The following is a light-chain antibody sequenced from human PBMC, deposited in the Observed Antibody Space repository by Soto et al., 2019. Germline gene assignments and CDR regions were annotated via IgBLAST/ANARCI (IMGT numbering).Light chain of an antibody. CDR3: HHYGSSPRT. V-gene: IGKV3-20*01. J-gene: IGKJ1*01. CDR1: PRILTNS. Sequence: IALTQSPGTLSVSPGEGATLSCRASPRILTNSIAWYQQKPGQALRLLIYGTSNRATGIPDRFSGSGSGTDFTLTISGLEPEDFALYYCHHYGSSPRTFGQGTKVEIK. CDR2: GTS.